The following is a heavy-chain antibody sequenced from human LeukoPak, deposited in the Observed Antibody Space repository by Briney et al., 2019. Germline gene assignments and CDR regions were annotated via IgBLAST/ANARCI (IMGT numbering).Heavy chain of an antibody. Sequence: SETLSLTCAVYGGSFSGYFWSWIRQPPGKGLEWIGEVNHSGRTNYNPSLKSRVTTSVDPSKSQFSLNLRSVTAADTAVYYCARGQFQRDYWGQGTLVIVSS. CDR3: ARGQFQRDY. CDR2: VNHSGRT. V-gene: IGHV4-34*01. J-gene: IGHJ4*02. CDR1: GGSFSGYF.